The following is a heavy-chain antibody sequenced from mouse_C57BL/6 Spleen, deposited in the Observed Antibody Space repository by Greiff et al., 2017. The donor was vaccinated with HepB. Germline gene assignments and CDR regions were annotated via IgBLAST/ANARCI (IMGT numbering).Heavy chain of an antibody. V-gene: IGHV1-82*01. J-gene: IGHJ4*01. D-gene: IGHD2-4*01. CDR2: IYPGDGDT. CDR1: GYAFSSSW. Sequence: QVQLQQSGPELVKPGASVKISCKASGYAFSSSWMNWVKQRPGKGLEWIGRIYPGDGDTNYKGKFKGKATLTADKSSSTAYMQLSSLTSEDSAVYFCARGGYDYDGAMDYWGQGTSVTVSS. CDR3: ARGGYDYDGAMDY.